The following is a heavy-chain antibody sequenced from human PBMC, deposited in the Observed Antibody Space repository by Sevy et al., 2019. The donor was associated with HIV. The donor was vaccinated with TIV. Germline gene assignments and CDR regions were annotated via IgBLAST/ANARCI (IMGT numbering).Heavy chain of an antibody. CDR2: MSPKTGNT. D-gene: IGHD3-3*01. CDR3: ASGGNGDFWSYEYYYYGMDV. Sequence: ASVKVSCKASGDTFTTYDINWVRQAPGQGLEWMGWMSPKTGNTGCAQKFQGRVTMTRDTSISTAYMELSSLRSEDTAVYYCASGGNGDFWSYEYYYYGMDVWGQGTTVTVSS. V-gene: IGHV1-8*02. J-gene: IGHJ6*02. CDR1: GDTFTTYD.